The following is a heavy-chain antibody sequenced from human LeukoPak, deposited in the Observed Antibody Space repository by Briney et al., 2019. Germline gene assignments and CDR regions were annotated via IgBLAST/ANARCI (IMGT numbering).Heavy chain of an antibody. CDR1: GFTFSSCS. J-gene: IGHJ2*01. CDR2: IRSSSSYI. Sequence: GGFLRLSCAASGFTFSSCSMNWVRQAPGKGLEWVSCIRSSSSYIYYAGSVKGRFTISRDNAKNSLYLQMNSLRAEDTAVYYCARDHSYSGYSSGWYDPDWYFDLWGRGTLVTVSS. D-gene: IGHD6-19*01. CDR3: ARDHSYSGYSSGWYDPDWYFDL. V-gene: IGHV3-21*01.